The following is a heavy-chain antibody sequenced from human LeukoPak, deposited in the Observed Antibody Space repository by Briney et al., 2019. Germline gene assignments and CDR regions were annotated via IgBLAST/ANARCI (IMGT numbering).Heavy chain of an antibody. V-gene: IGHV3-53*01. Sequence: GGSLRLSCAASGFTVSSNYMSWVRQAPGKGLEWVSVIYSGGSTYYADSVKGRFTISRDNSKNTLYLQMNSLRAEDTAVYYCARGPRSIRYFGWLSAEDYYFDYWGQGTLVTVSS. D-gene: IGHD3-9*01. CDR3: ARGPRSIRYFGWLSAEDYYFDY. CDR1: GFTVSSNY. J-gene: IGHJ4*02. CDR2: IYSGGST.